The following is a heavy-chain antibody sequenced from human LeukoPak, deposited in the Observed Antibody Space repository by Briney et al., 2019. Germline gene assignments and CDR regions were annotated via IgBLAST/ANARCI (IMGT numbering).Heavy chain of an antibody. D-gene: IGHD3-10*01. CDR3: ARGRFTMVRGVIPYYYYGMDV. CDR2: INHSGST. Sequence: SETLSLTCAVYGGSFSGYYWSWIRQPPGKGLEWSGEINHSGSTNYNPSLKSRVTISVDKSKNQFSLKLSSVTAADTAVYYCARGRFTMVRGVIPYYYYGMDVWGQGTTVTVSS. J-gene: IGHJ6*02. V-gene: IGHV4-34*01. CDR1: GGSFSGYY.